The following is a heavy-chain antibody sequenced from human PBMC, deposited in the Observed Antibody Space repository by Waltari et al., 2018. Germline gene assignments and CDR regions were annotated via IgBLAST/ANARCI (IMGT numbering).Heavy chain of an antibody. CDR1: GYSISPDYY. Sequence: QVQLQESCPGLVKPSETLSLTCAVSGYSISPDYYWVWIRQPPGKGLEWIGNIHHSGSTYYNPSLKSRVSISLDTSKNQFSLELSSLTADDTAVYYCARGQGYWGQGPLVTVSS. CDR3: ARGQGY. CDR2: IHHSGST. J-gene: IGHJ4*02. V-gene: IGHV4-38-2*01.